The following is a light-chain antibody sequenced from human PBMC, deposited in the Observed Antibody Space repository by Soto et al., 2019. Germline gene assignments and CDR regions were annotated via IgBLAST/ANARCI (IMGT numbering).Light chain of an antibody. V-gene: IGLV2-14*01. J-gene: IGLJ1*01. CDR2: EVT. CDR1: SSDVGSYSY. CDR3: CSYTSSVYV. Sequence: QSVLTQPASVSGSPGRSITISCTGTSSDVGSYSYVSWYQQRPGKAPKLMIYEVTNRPSGVSDRFSGSKSGNTASLTISGLQYEDEADYYCCSYTSSVYVFGTGTKLTVL.